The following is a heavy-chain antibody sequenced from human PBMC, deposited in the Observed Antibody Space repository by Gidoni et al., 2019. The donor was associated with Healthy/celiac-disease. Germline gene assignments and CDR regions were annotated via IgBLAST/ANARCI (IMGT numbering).Heavy chain of an antibody. CDR3: AKEYGSGSYYISY. Sequence: EVQLLESGGGLVHPGGALRLSCSASGFHFSSYDMSWVLQAPGTGLEWVSAISGSGGRTYYADSVKGRFTISRDNSKNTLYLQMNSLRAEDTAVYYCAKEYGSGSYYISYWGQGTLVTVSS. CDR1: GFHFSSYD. CDR2: ISGSGGRT. J-gene: IGHJ4*02. V-gene: IGHV3-23*01. D-gene: IGHD3-10*01.